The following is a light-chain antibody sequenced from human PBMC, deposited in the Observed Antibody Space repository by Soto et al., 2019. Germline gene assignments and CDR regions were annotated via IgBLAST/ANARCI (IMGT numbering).Light chain of an antibody. CDR2: EVS. V-gene: IGLV2-14*01. J-gene: IGLJ3*02. Sequence: QSALTQPASVSGSPGQSITISCTGTSSDVGRYNYVSWYQQHPGKAPKLIIYEVSNRPSGVSNRFSGSKSGNTASLTISGLQAEDEADYYCISYTSSSTRVFGGGTKVTVL. CDR1: SSDVGRYNY. CDR3: ISYTSSSTRV.